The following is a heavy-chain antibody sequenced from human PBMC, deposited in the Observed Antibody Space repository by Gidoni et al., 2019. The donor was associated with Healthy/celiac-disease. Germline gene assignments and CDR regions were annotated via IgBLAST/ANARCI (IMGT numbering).Heavy chain of an antibody. D-gene: IGHD6-13*01. J-gene: IGHJ2*01. V-gene: IGHV3-30*18. CDR2: ISYDGSNK. CDR3: AKAALAAGGYFDL. CDR1: GCTFSSYG. Sequence: QVQLVESGGGVVQPGRSLRLSCAASGCTFSSYGMHWVRQAPGKGLEWVAVISYDGSNKYYADSVKGRFTISRDNSKNTLYLQMNSLRAEDTAVYYCAKAALAAGGYFDLWGRGTLVTVSS.